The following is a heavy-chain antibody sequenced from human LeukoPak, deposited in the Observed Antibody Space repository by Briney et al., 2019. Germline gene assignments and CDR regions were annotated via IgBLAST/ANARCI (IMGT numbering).Heavy chain of an antibody. D-gene: IGHD2-2*01. J-gene: IGHJ5*02. V-gene: IGHV4-30-4*08. CDR2: IYYSGST. CDR1: GGSISSGDYY. Sequence: SQTLYLTCTVSGGSISSGDYYWSWIRQPPGKGLEWIGYIYYSGSTYYNPSLKSRVTISVDTSKNQFSLKLSSVTAADTAVYYCARDQLPYNWSDPWGQGTLVTVSS. CDR3: ARDQLPYNWSDP.